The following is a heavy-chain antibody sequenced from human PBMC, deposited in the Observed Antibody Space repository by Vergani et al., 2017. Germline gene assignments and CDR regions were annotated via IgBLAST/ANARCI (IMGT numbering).Heavy chain of an antibody. D-gene: IGHD3-10*01. Sequence: EVQLVQSGAEVKQPGESLKISCKGSGYSFTSYWIGWVRQMPGKGLEWMGIIYTGDSDTRYSPSFQGQVTISADKSISTAYLQWCSLKASDTAMYYCARLGPIPYQKLLWFGGWFDPWGQGTLVTVSS. J-gene: IGHJ5*02. CDR2: IYTGDSDT. V-gene: IGHV5-51*01. CDR3: ARLGPIPYQKLLWFGGWFDP. CDR1: GYSFTSYW.